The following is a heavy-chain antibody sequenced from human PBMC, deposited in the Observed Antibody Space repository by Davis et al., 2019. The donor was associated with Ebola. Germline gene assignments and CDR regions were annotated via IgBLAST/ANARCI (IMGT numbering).Heavy chain of an antibody. CDR3: ASHGGAAIRYFDL. CDR2: ITPFNGNT. D-gene: IGHD2-21*02. V-gene: IGHV1-45*02. Sequence: SVKVSCKASGYTFTYRYLHWVRQAPGQALEWMGWITPFNGNTNYAQKFQDRVTITRDRSMSTAYMELSSLRSEDTAMYYCASHGGAAIRYFDLWGRGTLVTVSS. CDR1: GYTFTYRY. J-gene: IGHJ2*01.